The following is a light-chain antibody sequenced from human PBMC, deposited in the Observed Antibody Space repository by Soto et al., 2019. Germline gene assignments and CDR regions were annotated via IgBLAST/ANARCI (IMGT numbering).Light chain of an antibody. CDR3: QQYGRARLT. J-gene: IGKJ4*01. V-gene: IGKV3-20*01. CDR2: GAS. CDR1: QSVTSY. Sequence: IVLTQSPGTLSLSPGERATLSCRASQSVTSYLAWYQQKPGQAPRLLIYGASFRATDVPDRFTGGGSGTDFTLTISRLEPEDYAVYSCQQYGRARLTFGGGTKVEIK.